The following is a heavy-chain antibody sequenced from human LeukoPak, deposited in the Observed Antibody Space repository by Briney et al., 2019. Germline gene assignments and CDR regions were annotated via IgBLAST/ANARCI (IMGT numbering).Heavy chain of an antibody. CDR3: ARDRGSSSFFDY. V-gene: IGHV1-69*05. J-gene: IGHJ4*02. D-gene: IGHD6-6*01. CDR1: GGAFSSYA. CDR2: IIPIFGTA. Sequence: SVKVSCKASGGAFSSYAITWVRQAPGQGLEWMGGIIPIFGTANYAQKFQGRVTITTDESTSTAYMELSSLRSEDTAVYYCARDRGSSSFFDYWGQGTLVTVSS.